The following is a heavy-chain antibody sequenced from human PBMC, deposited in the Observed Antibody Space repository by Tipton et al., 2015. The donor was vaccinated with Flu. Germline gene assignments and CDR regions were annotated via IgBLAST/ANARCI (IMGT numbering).Heavy chain of an antibody. CDR2: TYASGST. V-gene: IGHV4-61*02. Sequence: LRLSCSVSGASISSGSYYWTWLRQPAGKGLEWIGRTYASGSTNYNPSLESRVTMSLDTSRNHFSLRLTSVTAADTAVYYCAGEYAKTDAFDIWGQGTRATVSS. CDR1: GASISSGSYY. CDR3: AGEYAKTDAFDI. J-gene: IGHJ3*02.